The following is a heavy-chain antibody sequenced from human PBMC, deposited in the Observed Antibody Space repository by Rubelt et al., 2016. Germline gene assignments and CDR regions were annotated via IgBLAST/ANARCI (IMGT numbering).Heavy chain of an antibody. CDR2: VSAYNGHT. J-gene: IGHJ3*02. V-gene: IGHV1-18*01. CDR3: ARGARRYSMDPRNAFDI. D-gene: IGHD4-11*01. Sequence: QVQLVQSGAEVKKPGASVKVSCKASGYTFTSYGISWVRQAPGQGLEWMGWVSAYNGHTHYAQKLQGRVTMTTDTSTSTAYMELRSLRSDDTAVYYCARGARRYSMDPRNAFDIWGQGTMVTVSS. CDR1: GYTFTSYG.